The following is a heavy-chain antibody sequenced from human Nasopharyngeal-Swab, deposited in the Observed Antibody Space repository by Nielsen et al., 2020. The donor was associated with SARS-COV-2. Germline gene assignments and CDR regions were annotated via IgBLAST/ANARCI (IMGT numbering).Heavy chain of an antibody. V-gene: IGHV4-39*07. CDR3: VGSSWYGDYYYYYGMDV. CDR2: IYYSGST. Sequence: SDTLSLTCTVSGGSISSSSYYWGWIRQPPGKGLEWIGSIYYSGSTYYNPSLKSRVTISVDTSKNQFSLKLSSVTAADTAVYYCVGSSWYGDYYYYYGMDVWGQGTTVTVSS. J-gene: IGHJ6*02. D-gene: IGHD6-13*01. CDR1: GGSISSSSYY.